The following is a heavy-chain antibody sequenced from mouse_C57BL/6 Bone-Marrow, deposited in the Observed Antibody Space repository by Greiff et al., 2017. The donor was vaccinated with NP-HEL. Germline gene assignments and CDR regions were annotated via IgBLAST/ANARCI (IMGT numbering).Heavy chain of an antibody. Sequence: EVMLVESGPGLAKPSQTLSLTCSVTGYSITSDYWNWIRKFPGNKLEYMGYISYSGSTSYNPSLKSRISITRDTSKTQYSLQLNSVTTEDTATYYCARRNDYPDYAMEYRGHGTSVTAAS. CDR3: ARRNDYPDYAMEY. D-gene: IGHD2-4*01. V-gene: IGHV3-8*01. CDR1: GYSITSDY. CDR2: ISYSGST. J-gene: IGHJ4*01.